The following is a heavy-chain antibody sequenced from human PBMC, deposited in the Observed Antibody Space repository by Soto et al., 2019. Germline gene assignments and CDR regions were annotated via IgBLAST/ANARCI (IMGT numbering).Heavy chain of an antibody. V-gene: IGHV1-3*01. CDR3: ARDWTHYDSSAYYHHYYYGMDV. D-gene: IGHD3-22*01. CDR1: GYTFTSYP. Sequence: ASVKVSCKASGYTFTSYPMHWVRQAPGQGLEWMGWINAGNGDTKYSQKFQGRVTITRDTSAITAYMELSSLRSEDTAVYYCARDWTHYDSSAYYHHYYYGMDVWGQGTTVTVSS. CDR2: INAGNGDT. J-gene: IGHJ6*02.